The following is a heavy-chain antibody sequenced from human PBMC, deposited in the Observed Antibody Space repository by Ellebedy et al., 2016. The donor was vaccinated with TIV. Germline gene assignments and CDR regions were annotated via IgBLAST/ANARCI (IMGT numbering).Heavy chain of an antibody. CDR2: IEDAGTET. D-gene: IGHD1-1*01. CDR3: ARRGSRYWHFDL. Sequence: PSETLSLTCAASGFTFKNYWMAWVRQAPGKGLEWVASIEDAGTETYSVDSAEGRFIISRDNAKNSLYLRINNPRDEDTAVYCCARRGSRYWHFDLWGRGTQVIVSS. V-gene: IGHV3-7*03. J-gene: IGHJ2*01. CDR1: GFTFKNYW.